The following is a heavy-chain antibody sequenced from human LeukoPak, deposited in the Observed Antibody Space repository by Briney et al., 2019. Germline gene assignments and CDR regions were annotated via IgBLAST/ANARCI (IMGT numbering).Heavy chain of an antibody. Sequence: LGNSLRLSCAASGFTVSTSVMHWVRQAPGKGLDWAAIISFDGTTKYYADSVKGRFTISRDNSKNTLFLQMDSLRVEDTAVYYCVKGKDLYGALDIWGQGTMVTVSS. CDR1: GFTVSTSV. J-gene: IGHJ3*02. CDR3: VKGKDLYGALDI. CDR2: ISFDGTTK. V-gene: IGHV3-30*18. D-gene: IGHD3-16*01.